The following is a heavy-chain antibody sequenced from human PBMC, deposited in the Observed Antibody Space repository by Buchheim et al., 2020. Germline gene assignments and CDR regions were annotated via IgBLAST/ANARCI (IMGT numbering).Heavy chain of an antibody. D-gene: IGHD7-27*01. V-gene: IGHV4-59*12. CDR2: IYYSGTT. J-gene: IGHJ4*02. Sequence: QVQLQESGPGLMKPSETLSLTCSVSGDSISISYWSWIRQTPGKGLEWIGSIYYSGTTNYNPSLKSRVTITVDTSKNQVSLRLNSVTAADTAVYYCARGIRVVVPGERAFDYWGQGTL. CDR1: GDSISISY. CDR3: ARGIRVVVPGERAFDY.